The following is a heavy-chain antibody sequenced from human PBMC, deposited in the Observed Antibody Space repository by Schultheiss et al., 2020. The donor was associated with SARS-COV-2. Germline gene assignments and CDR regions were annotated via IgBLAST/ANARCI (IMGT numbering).Heavy chain of an antibody. CDR2: INPSGGST. CDR3: ARDSYSSSSNLDY. J-gene: IGHJ4*02. CDR1: GYTFTSYA. V-gene: IGHV1-46*01. D-gene: IGHD6-6*01. Sequence: ASVKVSCKASGYTFTSYAMNWVRQAPGQGLEWMGIINPSGGSTSYAQKFQGRVTMTRDTSISTAYMELRSLRSDDTAVYYCARDSYSSSSNLDYWGQGTLVNVSS.